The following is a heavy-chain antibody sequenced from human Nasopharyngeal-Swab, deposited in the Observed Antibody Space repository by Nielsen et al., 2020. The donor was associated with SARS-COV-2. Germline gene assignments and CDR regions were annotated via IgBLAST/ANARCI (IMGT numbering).Heavy chain of an antibody. J-gene: IGHJ6*02. V-gene: IGHV3-7*01. CDR2: IKQDGSEK. D-gene: IGHD3-9*01. CDR1: GFTFSSYW. Sequence: GGSLRLSCAASGFTFSSYWMSWVRQAPGKGLEWVANIKQDGSEKYYVDSVKGRFTISRDNAKNSLYLQMNSLRAEDTAVYYCARDQVPHVLLYFGHMDVWGQGTTVTVSS. CDR3: ARDQVPHVLLYFGHMDV.